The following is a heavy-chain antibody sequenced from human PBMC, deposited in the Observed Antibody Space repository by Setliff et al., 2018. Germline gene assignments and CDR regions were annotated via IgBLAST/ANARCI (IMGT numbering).Heavy chain of an antibody. D-gene: IGHD3-3*01. CDR1: GGSFSSYA. CDR3: ARPRSPKISIFGVTPFDY. Sequence: ASVKVSCKASGGSFSSYAIIWVRQAPGQGLEWMGWINPNSGGTNYAQKFQGRVTMTRDTSISTAYMELSGLRSDDTAVYFCARPRSPKISIFGVTPFDYWGQGTLVTVSS. CDR2: INPNSGGT. V-gene: IGHV1-2*02. J-gene: IGHJ4*02.